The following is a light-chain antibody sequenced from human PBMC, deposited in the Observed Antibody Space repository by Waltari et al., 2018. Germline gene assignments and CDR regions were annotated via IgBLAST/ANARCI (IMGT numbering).Light chain of an antibody. CDR2: EGT. Sequence: QSALTQPASVSGSPGQSITISCTGSTSDVGGYTLVSCYRQFPNKAPQLLILEGTRRAAGVSSRFSASKSGNTASLTISGLQAEDEALYFCSSYARSDNSVLFGGGTQLSVL. CDR3: SSYARSDNSVL. V-gene: IGLV2-23*01. CDR1: TSDVGGYTL. J-gene: IGLJ2*01.